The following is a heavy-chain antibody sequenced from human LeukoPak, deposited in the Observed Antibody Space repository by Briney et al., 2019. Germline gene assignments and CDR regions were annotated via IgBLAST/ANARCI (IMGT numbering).Heavy chain of an antibody. CDR2: IYYSGST. Sequence: SETLSLTCTVSGDSISSSIYYWGWIRHPPGKDREGSGSIYYSGSTYYNPSLNSRVTISVDTSKKQFPLKLRYVRAEDTAVYYCARDYLGGNPDAFDIWGQGKMVTVSS. CDR3: ARDYLGGNPDAFDI. D-gene: IGHD4-23*01. J-gene: IGHJ3*02. CDR1: GDSISSSIYY. V-gene: IGHV4-39*06.